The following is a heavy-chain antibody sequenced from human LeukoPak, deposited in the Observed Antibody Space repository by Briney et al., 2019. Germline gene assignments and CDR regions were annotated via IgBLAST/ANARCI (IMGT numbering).Heavy chain of an antibody. V-gene: IGHV3-23*01. CDR1: GFTFSSYS. CDR2: ISGSAGST. Sequence: GGSLRFSCAASGFTFSSYSMSWVRQAPGKGLEWISAISGSAGSTYYADSAKGRFTITRDNSKNTLSLKINTLRAEETAVYFCAKDPIWAHYFVCWGQGTLVTVSS. CDR3: AKDPIWAHYFVC. J-gene: IGHJ4*02. D-gene: IGHD7-27*01.